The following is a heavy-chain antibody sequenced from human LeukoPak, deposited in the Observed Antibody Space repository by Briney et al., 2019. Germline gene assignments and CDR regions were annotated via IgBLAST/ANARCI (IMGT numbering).Heavy chain of an antibody. CDR3: AKDIMTTVTASADY. CDR1: GFTFSSYA. V-gene: IGHV3-23*01. D-gene: IGHD4-17*01. CDR2: ISGSGGST. Sequence: PGGSLRLSCAASGFTFSSYAMSWVRQAPGKGLEWVSAISGSGGSTYYADSVKGRSTISRDNSKNTLYLQMNSLRAEDTAVYYCAKDIMTTVTASADYWGQGTLVTVSS. J-gene: IGHJ4*02.